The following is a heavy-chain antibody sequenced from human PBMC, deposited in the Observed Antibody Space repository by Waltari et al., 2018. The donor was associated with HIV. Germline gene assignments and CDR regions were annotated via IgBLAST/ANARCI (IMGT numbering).Heavy chain of an antibody. V-gene: IGHV1-3*01. CDR1: GYTFTTYA. Sequence: QVQLVQSRAEVKRPGASVKASCTTSGYTFTTYAVHWVRQAPGQRLESMGWINVGNSKTQYSQKFQGRLTITRDTSASVAYMELTRLKSEDTAVYFCAREGAGDIYYLEYWGQGTLVTVSS. CDR3: AREGAGDIYYLEY. J-gene: IGHJ4*02. D-gene: IGHD3-16*02. CDR2: INVGNSKT.